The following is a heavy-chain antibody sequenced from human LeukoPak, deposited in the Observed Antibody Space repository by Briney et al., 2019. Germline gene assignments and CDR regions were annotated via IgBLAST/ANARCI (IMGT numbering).Heavy chain of an antibody. CDR1: GFSLSTFN. CDR3: ARDLPGSSWYALDS. V-gene: IGHV3-69-1*01. J-gene: IGHJ5*01. CDR2: ISGTGSV. D-gene: IGHD6-13*01. Sequence: GGSLRLSCAASGFSLSTFNMNWVRQAPGKGLGWVSCISGTGSVYYAASVRGRFTISRDNAGNSLFLQLNSLRTEDTAVYFCARDLPGSSWYALDSWGQGTLVTVSS.